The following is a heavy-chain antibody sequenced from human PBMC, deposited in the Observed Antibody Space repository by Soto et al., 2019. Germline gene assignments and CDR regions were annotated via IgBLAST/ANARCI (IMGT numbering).Heavy chain of an antibody. CDR1: GGSISSSSYY. J-gene: IGHJ5*02. CDR2: IYYSGST. V-gene: IGHV4-31*03. Sequence: SETLSLTCTVSGGSISSSSYYWGWIRQHPGKGLEWIGYIYYSGSTYYNPSLKSRVTVSVDTSKNQFSLKLTSVTAADTAVYYCARVPGPWGQGTLVTVSS. CDR3: ARVPGP.